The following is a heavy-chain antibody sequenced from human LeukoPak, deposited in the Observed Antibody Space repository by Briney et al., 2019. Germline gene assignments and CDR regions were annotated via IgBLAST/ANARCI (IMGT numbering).Heavy chain of an antibody. V-gene: IGHV3-30*02. D-gene: IGHD5-18*01. Sequence: GGSLRLSCAASGFTFSIYGMHWVRQAPGKGLEWVAFIHYDGSDKYYADSVKGRFTISRDNSKNTLHLQMNSLSPEDMAVYYCTKSYIYGFDYWGQGTLVTVSS. CDR2: IHYDGSDK. J-gene: IGHJ4*02. CDR3: TKSYIYGFDY. CDR1: GFTFSIYG.